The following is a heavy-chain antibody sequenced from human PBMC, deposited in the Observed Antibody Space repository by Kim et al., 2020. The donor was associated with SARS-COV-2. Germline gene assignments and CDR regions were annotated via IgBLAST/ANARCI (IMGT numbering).Heavy chain of an antibody. Sequence: GGSLRLSCAVSGIPFSNAWFNWVRQAPGKGLEWFGRIKSRSDGGTGDLAAPVKGRFAISRDDSKNMLYLVMNSLRTDDSGVYYCTTVSMRWGQGTLVTVS. D-gene: IGHD3-16*01. CDR2: IKSRSDGGTG. J-gene: IGHJ4*02. CDR3: TTVSMR. V-gene: IGHV3-15*01. CDR1: GIPFSNAW.